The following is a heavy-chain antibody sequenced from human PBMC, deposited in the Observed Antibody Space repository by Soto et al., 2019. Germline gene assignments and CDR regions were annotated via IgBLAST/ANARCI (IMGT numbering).Heavy chain of an antibody. D-gene: IGHD1-26*01. CDR3: AREGEAIVGARGYFDY. CDR2: ISAYNGNT. J-gene: IGHJ4*02. Sequence: QVQLVQSGAEVKKPGASVKVSCKASGYTFTSYGISWVRQAPAQGLEWMGWISAYNGNTNYAQKLQGRVTMTTDTYTSIDYMELSRLSYDDTAVYYCAREGEAIVGARGYFDYWGQGTLVTVSS. V-gene: IGHV1-18*04. CDR1: GYTFTSYG.